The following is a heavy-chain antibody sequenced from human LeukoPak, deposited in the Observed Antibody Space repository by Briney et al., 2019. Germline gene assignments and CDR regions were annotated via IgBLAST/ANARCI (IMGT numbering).Heavy chain of an antibody. CDR1: GFTFSSYA. CDR2: ISGSGGST. D-gene: IGHD3-3*01. CDR3: AKASYYDFWSGFSGFDP. Sequence: GGSLRLSCAASGFTFSSYAMSWARQAPGKGLEWVSAISGSGGSTYYADSVKGRFTISRDNSKNTLNLQMNSLRAEDTAVYSCAKASYYDFWSGFSGFDPWGQGTLVTVSS. V-gene: IGHV3-23*01. J-gene: IGHJ5*02.